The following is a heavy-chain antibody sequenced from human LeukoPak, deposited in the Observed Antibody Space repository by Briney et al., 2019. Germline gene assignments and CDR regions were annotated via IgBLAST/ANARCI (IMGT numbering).Heavy chain of an antibody. CDR2: IRHDGSNK. CDR3: ASSVVVPAAIDY. Sequence: PGGSLRLSCAASGFTFSSYGMHWVRQAPGKGLEWVAFIRHDGSNKYYADSVKGRFTISRDNSKNTLYLQMNSLRAEDTAVYYCASSVVVPAAIDYWGQGTLVTVSS. CDR1: GFTFSSYG. J-gene: IGHJ4*02. D-gene: IGHD2-2*01. V-gene: IGHV3-30*02.